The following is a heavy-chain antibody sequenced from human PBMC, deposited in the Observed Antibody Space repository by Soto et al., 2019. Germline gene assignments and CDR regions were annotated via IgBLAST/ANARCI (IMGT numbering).Heavy chain of an antibody. D-gene: IGHD2-2*01. CDR1: GFTFSTYA. CDR3: VKDRTVVVPAASDFDP. V-gene: IGHV3-64D*06. CDR2: ISSNGGAT. Sequence: GGSLRLSCSASGFTFSTYAMHWVRQAPGKGLEYVSAISSNGGATFYADSVKGRFTISRDNSKNMLYLQMRSLRAEDTAVYYCVKDRTVVVPAASDFDPWGQGTLVTVSS. J-gene: IGHJ5*02.